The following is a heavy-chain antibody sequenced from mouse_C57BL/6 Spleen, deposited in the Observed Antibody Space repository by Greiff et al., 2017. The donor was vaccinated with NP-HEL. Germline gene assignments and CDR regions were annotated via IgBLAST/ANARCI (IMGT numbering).Heavy chain of an antibody. CDR2: IDPENGDT. CDR3: TTDYGSNYYAMDY. Sequence: EVQLQQSGAELVRPGASVKLSCTASGFNIKDDYMHWVKQRPEQGLEWIGWIDPENGDTEYASKFQGKATITADKSSNTAYLQLSSLTSEDTAVYYCTTDYGSNYYAMDYWGQGTSVTVSS. D-gene: IGHD1-1*01. CDR1: GFNIKDDY. V-gene: IGHV14-4*01. J-gene: IGHJ4*01.